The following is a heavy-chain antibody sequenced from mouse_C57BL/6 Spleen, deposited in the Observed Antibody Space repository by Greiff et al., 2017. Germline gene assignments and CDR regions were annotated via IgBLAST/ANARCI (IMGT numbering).Heavy chain of an antibody. V-gene: IGHV5-17*01. CDR3: ARAVLVWSEYAY. J-gene: IGHJ3*01. Sequence: EVKLVESGGGLVKPGGSLKLSCEAYEFTFRDHGMHWVRQAPEKGLEWVAYISSGSSTIYYADTVKGRFTISRDNTKNTLFLQMTSLRSEDTAMYYGARAVLVWSEYAYWGQGTLVTASA. CDR2: ISSGSSTI. D-gene: IGHD2-10*02. CDR1: EFTFRDHG.